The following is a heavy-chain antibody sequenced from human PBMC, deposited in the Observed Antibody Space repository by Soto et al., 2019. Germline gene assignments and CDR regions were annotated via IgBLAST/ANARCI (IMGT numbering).Heavy chain of an antibody. CDR2: MNPHSGNT. V-gene: IGHV1-8*01. Sequence: QVQLVQSGAEVKKPGASVKVSCKASGYTFTSYDINWVRQATGQGLEWMGWMNPHSGNTGSAQKFQGRVTMTRNTSISTAYMERSSLRSGDPAVYYCAREKTSYGMDVWGQGTTVTVSS. CDR1: GYTFTSYD. CDR3: AREKTSYGMDV. J-gene: IGHJ6*02.